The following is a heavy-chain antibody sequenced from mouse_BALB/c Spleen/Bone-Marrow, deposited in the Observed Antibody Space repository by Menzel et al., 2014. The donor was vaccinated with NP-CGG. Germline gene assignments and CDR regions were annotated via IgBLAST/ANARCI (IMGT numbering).Heavy chain of an antibody. J-gene: IGHJ4*01. CDR2: IYPSDSYT. V-gene: IGHV1-69*02. CDR3: TRRDRYDYYAMDY. D-gene: IGHD2-14*01. Sequence: VQLQQSGAELVRPGASVKLSCKASGYTFTSYWINWVKQRPGQGLEWIGNIYPSDSYTNYNQKFKDEATLTVDKSSSTAYMQLSSPTSEDSAVYYCTRRDRYDYYAMDYWGQGTSVTVSS. CDR1: GYTFTSYW.